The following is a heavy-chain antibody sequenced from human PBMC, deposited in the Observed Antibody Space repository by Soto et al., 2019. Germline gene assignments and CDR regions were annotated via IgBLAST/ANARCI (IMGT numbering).Heavy chain of an antibody. CDR1: GGTFSSYA. Sequence: QVQLVQSGAEVKKPGSSVKVSCKASGGTFSSYAISWVRQAPGQGLEWMGGIIPIYGTANYAQKFQGRVTITADKSTSTAYMELSRLRSEDTAVYYGAGLGTTTVVTGAYYYYGMDVWGQGTTVTVS. J-gene: IGHJ6*02. D-gene: IGHD4-17*01. CDR3: AGLGTTTVVTGAYYYYGMDV. V-gene: IGHV1-69*06. CDR2: IIPIYGTA.